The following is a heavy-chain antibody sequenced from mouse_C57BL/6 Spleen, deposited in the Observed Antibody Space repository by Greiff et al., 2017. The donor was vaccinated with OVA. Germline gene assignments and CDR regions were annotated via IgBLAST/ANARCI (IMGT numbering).Heavy chain of an antibody. CDR3: ARSKYYGSSGANDD. CDR1: GYAFTNYL. V-gene: IGHV1-54*01. D-gene: IGHD1-1*01. Sequence: QVQLQQSGAELVRPGTSVKVSCKASGYAFTNYLIEWVKQRPGQGLEWIGVINPGSGGTNYNEKFKGKATLTADKSSSTAYMQLSSLTSEDSAVYCCARSKYYGSSGANDDWGQGTTLTVSS. CDR2: INPGSGGT. J-gene: IGHJ2*01.